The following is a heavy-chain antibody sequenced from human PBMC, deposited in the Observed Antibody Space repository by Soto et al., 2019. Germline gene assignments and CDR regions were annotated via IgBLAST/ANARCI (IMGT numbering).Heavy chain of an antibody. CDR2: IYYSGST. D-gene: IGHD4-17*01. Sequence: PSETLCLTCTVSGGSISSYYWSGIRQPPGKGLEWIGYIYYSGSTNYNPSLKSRVTISVDTSKNQFSLKLSSVTAADTAVYYCATRYGPGFDYWGQGTLVTVSS. CDR1: GGSISSYY. J-gene: IGHJ4*02. CDR3: ATRYGPGFDY. V-gene: IGHV4-59*08.